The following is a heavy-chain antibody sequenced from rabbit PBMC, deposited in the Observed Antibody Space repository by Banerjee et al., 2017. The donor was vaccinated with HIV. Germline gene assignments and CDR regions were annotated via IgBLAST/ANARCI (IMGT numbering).Heavy chain of an antibody. V-gene: IGHV1S45*01. D-gene: IGHD1-1*01. CDR1: GFSFSSSYY. CDR3: TRDLARFIGWNFNL. CDR2: IASGSGTTT. Sequence: QEQLVESGGGLVQPEGSLTLTCTASGFSFSSSYYMCWVRQAPGKGLEWIGCIASGSGTTTYYASWAKGRFTISKTSSTTVTLQMTSLTAADTASYFCTRDLARFIGWNFNLWGQGTLVTVS. J-gene: IGHJ4*01.